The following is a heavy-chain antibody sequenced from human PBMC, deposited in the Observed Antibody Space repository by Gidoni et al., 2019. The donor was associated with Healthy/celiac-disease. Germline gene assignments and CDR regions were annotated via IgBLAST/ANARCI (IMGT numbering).Heavy chain of an antibody. J-gene: IGHJ4*02. CDR1: GYTFTSYA. D-gene: IGHD1-26*01. Sequence: QVQLVQSGAEVKKPGASVKVSCKASGYTFTSYAINWVRQATGQGLEWMGWMNPNSGNTGYAQKFQGRVTMTRNTSISTAYMELSSLRSEDTAVYYCARGGKAVGATFAEPTPVDYWGQGTLVTVSS. V-gene: IGHV1-8*01. CDR3: ARGGKAVGATFAEPTPVDY. CDR2: MNPNSGNT.